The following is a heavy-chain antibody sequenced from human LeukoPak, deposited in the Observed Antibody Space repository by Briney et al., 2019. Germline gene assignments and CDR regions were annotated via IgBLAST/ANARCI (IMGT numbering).Heavy chain of an antibody. D-gene: IGHD6-13*01. CDR3: ARDHSSSLGDYNY. CDR1: GYTFTGYY. J-gene: IGHJ4*02. V-gene: IGHV1-2*02. CDR2: INPNSGGT. Sequence: ASVKVSCKASGYTFTGYYMHWVRQAPGQGLEWMGWINPNSGGTNYAQKFQGRVTMTRDTSISTAYMELSRLRSDDTAVYYCARDHSSSLGDYNYWGQGTLVTVSS.